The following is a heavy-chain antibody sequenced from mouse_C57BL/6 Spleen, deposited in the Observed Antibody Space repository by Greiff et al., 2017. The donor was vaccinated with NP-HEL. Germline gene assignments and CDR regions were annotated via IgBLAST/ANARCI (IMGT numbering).Heavy chain of an antibody. Sequence: VQLQQPGAELVKPGASVKLSCRASGYTFTSYWMHWVKQRPGRGLEWIGRIDPNRGGTKYNEKFKSKATLTVSKPSSTAYMQLSSLTSVYSAVRCCASKGGNYDNFDYWGQGTTLTVSS. D-gene: IGHD2-4*01. CDR1: GYTFTSYW. V-gene: IGHV1-72*01. J-gene: IGHJ2*01. CDR2: IDPNRGGT. CDR3: ASKGGNYDNFDY.